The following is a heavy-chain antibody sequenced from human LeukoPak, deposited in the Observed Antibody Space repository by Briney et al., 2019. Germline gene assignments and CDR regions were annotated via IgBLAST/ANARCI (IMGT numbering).Heavy chain of an antibody. CDR2: IYSGGST. D-gene: IGHD3-10*01. Sequence: GGSLRLSCAASGFTLSSNYTRWVRQAPGKGLEWGSVIYSGGSTYYADSVKGRFTIPRDNSKNTLYLQINSLRAEDTAVYYCARLYYGSGTTNGYWGQGTLVTVSS. CDR3: ARLYYGSGTTNGY. CDR1: GFTLSSNY. V-gene: IGHV3-66*04. J-gene: IGHJ4*02.